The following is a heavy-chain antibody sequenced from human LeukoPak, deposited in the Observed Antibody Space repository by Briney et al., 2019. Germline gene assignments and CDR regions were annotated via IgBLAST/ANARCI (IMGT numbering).Heavy chain of an antibody. J-gene: IGHJ5*02. D-gene: IGHD3-10*01. CDR3: ARGGYYGSGNDFRFDP. CDR2: IYYSGST. Sequence: SETLSLTCTVSGGSVSNYYWSWIRQPPGKGLEWIGYIYYSGSTNYNPSLKSRVTISVDTSKNQFSLKLSSVTAADTAVYYCARGGYYGSGNDFRFDPWGQGTLVTVSS. CDR1: GGSVSNYY. V-gene: IGHV4-59*02.